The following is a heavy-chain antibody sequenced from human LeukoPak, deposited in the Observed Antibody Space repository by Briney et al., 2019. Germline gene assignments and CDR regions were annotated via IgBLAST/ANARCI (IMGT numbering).Heavy chain of an antibody. CDR1: GFTFSRNA. CDR2: ISYDGSNK. Sequence: GGSLRLSCAASGFTFSRNAMHWVRQAPGKGLEWVAVISYDGSNKYYADSVKGRFTISRDNSKNTLYLQMNSLRPEDTAVYYCARDHGSGSDFDIWGQGTMVTVSS. J-gene: IGHJ3*02. CDR3: ARDHGSGSDFDI. V-gene: IGHV3-30*04. D-gene: IGHD6-19*01.